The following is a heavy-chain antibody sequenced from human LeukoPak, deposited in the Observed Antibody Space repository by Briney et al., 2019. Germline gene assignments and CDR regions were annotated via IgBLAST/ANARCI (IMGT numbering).Heavy chain of an antibody. V-gene: IGHV3-30*04. J-gene: IGHJ6*03. Sequence: PGGSLRLSCAASGFTFVTYVIHWVRQAPGKGLEWVAVISQTGTIETYADSVQGRFTISRDNSKNTVYLQMTSLKTGDTAVYYCARDRAVALPTYYYYMDVWGKGTTVTVSS. D-gene: IGHD2-15*01. CDR2: ISQTGTIE. CDR1: GFTFVTYV. CDR3: ARDRAVALPTYYYYMDV.